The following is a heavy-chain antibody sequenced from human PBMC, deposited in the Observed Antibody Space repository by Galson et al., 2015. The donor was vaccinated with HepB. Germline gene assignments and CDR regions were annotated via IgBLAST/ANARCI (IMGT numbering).Heavy chain of an antibody. J-gene: IGHJ3*02. V-gene: IGHV1-69*06. CDR2: IIPIFGTA. Sequence: SVKVSCKASGGTFSSYAISWVRQAPGQGLEWMGGIIPIFGTANYAQKFQGRVTITADKSTSTAYMELSSLRSEDTAVYYCATSPYYDSSGYYHRGAFDIWGQGTMVTVSS. D-gene: IGHD3-22*01. CDR1: GGTFSSYA. CDR3: ATSPYYDSSGYYHRGAFDI.